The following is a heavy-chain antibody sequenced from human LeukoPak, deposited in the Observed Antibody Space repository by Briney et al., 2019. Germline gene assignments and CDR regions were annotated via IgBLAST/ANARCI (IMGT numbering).Heavy chain of an antibody. CDR2: FNPSGDRT. D-gene: IGHD5-18*01. V-gene: IGHV1-46*01. Sequence: ASVKVSCKASGYTFTTYYLHWVRQAPGQGLEWMGRFNPSGDRTSYAQKFQGRLTMTRDTSTTTVCMELSSLTSEDTAVYYCARGYSYGKDYWGLGTLVTVSS. J-gene: IGHJ4*02. CDR3: ARGYSYGKDY. CDR1: GYTFTTYY.